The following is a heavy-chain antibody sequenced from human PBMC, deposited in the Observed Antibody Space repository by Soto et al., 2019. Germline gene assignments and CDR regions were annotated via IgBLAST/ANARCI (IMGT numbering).Heavy chain of an antibody. J-gene: IGHJ5*02. CDR3: ARSYNSYNNWFDP. CDR1: GGSISRYY. V-gene: IGHV4-59*08. D-gene: IGHD2-2*02. Sequence: PSETLSLTCTVSGGSISRYYWSWIRQPPGKGLEWIGYIYYSGSTDYNPSLKSRVTISVDTSKNQFSLKLSSVTAADTAIYYCARSYNSYNNWFDPWGQGTLVTVSS. CDR2: IYYSGST.